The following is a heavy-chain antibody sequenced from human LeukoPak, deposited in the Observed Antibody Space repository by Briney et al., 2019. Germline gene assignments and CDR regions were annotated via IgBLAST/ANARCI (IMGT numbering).Heavy chain of an antibody. V-gene: IGHV3-21*06. CDR3: ARGALYDDILTGIDY. Sequence: TGGSLRLSCVASGFTSSSYSMNWVRQAPGKGLEWVSSISSSGSYIYYADSVKGRFTISRDNAKNSMYLQMNSLRAEDTAVYYCARGALYDDILTGIDYWGQGTLVTVSP. J-gene: IGHJ4*02. CDR1: GFTSSSYS. D-gene: IGHD3-9*01. CDR2: ISSSGSYI.